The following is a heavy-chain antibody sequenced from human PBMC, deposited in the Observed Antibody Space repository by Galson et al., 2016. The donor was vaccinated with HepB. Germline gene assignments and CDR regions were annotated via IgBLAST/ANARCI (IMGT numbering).Heavy chain of an antibody. J-gene: IGHJ4*02. V-gene: IGHV4-59*01. CDR2: IQNSGNT. D-gene: IGHD3-22*01. Sequence: ETLSLTCSVSGGSISTYYWSWIRQSPGKGLEWIGCIQNSGNTNYNPSLNGRATISLDTSKTQFSLRLTSVTTADTALYYCARDRHYYDSSLDYWGQGILVVVSS. CDR1: GGSISTYY. CDR3: ARDRHYYDSSLDY.